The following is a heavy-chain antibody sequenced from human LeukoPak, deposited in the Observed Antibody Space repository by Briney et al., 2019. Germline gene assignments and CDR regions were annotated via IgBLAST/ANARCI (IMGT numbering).Heavy chain of an antibody. CDR1: GFTFRSYG. CDR3: ARGSYDSSGYYPPKGYFQH. CDR2: IWYEGSDK. J-gene: IGHJ1*01. V-gene: IGHV3-33*03. D-gene: IGHD3-22*01. Sequence: PGGSLRLSCAASGFTFRSYGMHWVRQAPGRGLEWVAVIWYEGSDKHYADSVKGRFTISRDNAKNSLYLQMNSLRAEDTAVYYCARGSYDSSGYYPPKGYFQHWGQGTLVTVSS.